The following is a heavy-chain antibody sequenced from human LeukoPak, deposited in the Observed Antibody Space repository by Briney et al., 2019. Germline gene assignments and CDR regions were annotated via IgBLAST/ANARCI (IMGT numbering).Heavy chain of an antibody. V-gene: IGHV3-66*02. CDR3: ARDFYGSGRSNWFDP. CDR1: GFTVSSNY. Sequence: GGSLRLSCAASGFTVSSNYVNWVRQTPGKGLEWVSVSYNGGTTDYAASVKGRFTISRDNSRNTLYLQMNSLRLEDTAVYYCARDFYGSGRSNWFDPWGQGPLVTVSS. J-gene: IGHJ5*02. CDR2: SYNGGTT. D-gene: IGHD3-10*01.